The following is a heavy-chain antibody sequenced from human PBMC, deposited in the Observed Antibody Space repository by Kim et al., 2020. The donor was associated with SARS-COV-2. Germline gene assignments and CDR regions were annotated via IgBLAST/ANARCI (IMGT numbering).Heavy chain of an antibody. CDR3: ARGAYSRSVGASFHYYGMDV. J-gene: IGHJ6*02. CDR2: IYYSGST. D-gene: IGHD6-6*01. CDR1: GGSVSSGSYY. Sequence: SETLSLTCTVSGGSVSSGSYYWSWIRQPPGKGLEWIGYIYYSGSTNYNASLKSRVTISVDTSKNQFSLKLISVTAAATAVNYCARGAYSRSVGASFHYYGMDVWGQGTTVTVSS. V-gene: IGHV4-61*01.